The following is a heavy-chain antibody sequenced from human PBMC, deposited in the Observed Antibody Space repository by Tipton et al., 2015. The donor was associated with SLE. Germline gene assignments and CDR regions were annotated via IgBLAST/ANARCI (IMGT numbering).Heavy chain of an antibody. Sequence: SLRLSCAASGFNPSSYSMNWVRQAPGKGLEWVSYISSSSTISYADSVKGRFTISRDNAKNSLYLQMNGLRAEDTAVYYCATSYDSRGYSAYYYMDDWGKGTTVTVS. CDR2: ISSSSTI. CDR1: GFNPSSYS. J-gene: IGHJ6*03. V-gene: IGHV3-48*01. CDR3: ATSYDSRGYSAYYYMDD. D-gene: IGHD3-22*01.